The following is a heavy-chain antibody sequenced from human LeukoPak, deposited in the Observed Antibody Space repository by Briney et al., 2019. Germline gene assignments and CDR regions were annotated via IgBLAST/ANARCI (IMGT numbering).Heavy chain of an antibody. Sequence: SETLSLTCTVSGGSISSYYWSWIRQPPGKGLEWIGYIYYSGSTNYNPSLKSRVTISVDTSKNQFSLNLSSVTAADTAVYYCAREGYCDSTNCYGNWFDPWGQGALVTVSS. CDR2: IYYSGST. V-gene: IGHV4-59*01. CDR3: AREGYCDSTNCYGNWFDP. CDR1: GGSISSYY. J-gene: IGHJ5*02. D-gene: IGHD2-2*01.